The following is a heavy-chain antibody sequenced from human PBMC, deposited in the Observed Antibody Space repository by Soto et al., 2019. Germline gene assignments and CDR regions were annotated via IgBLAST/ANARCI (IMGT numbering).Heavy chain of an antibody. D-gene: IGHD3-3*01. CDR1: GFTFSSYS. CDR3: ARDFTRAIFGVGDFDY. Sequence: VQLVESGGGLVKPGGSLRLSCAASGFTFSSYSMNWVRQAPGKGLEWVSSISSSSSYIYYADSVKGRFTISRDNAKNSLYLQMNSLRAEDTAVYYCARDFTRAIFGVGDFDYWGQGTLVTVSS. J-gene: IGHJ4*02. V-gene: IGHV3-21*01. CDR2: ISSSSSYI.